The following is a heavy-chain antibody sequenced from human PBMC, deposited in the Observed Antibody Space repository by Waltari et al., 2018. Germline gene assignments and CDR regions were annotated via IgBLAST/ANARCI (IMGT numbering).Heavy chain of an antibody. CDR1: GFTFSSYS. CDR3: ARTREQLVESVDI. CDR2: ISSSRSYT. J-gene: IGHJ3*02. Sequence: EVQLVESGGGLVKPGGSLRLSCAASGFTFSSYSMNWVRQAPGKGLDWVSSISSSRSYTSDAESVKGGFTSSRDNAKNSLYLQMNSLRAEDTDVYYCARTREQLVESVDIWGQGKMVTVDS. V-gene: IGHV3-21*01. D-gene: IGHD6-13*01.